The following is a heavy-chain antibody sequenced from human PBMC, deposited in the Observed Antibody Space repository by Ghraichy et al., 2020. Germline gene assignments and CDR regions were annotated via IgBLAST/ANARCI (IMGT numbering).Heavy chain of an antibody. CDR2: IYYSGSF. J-gene: IGHJ5*02. D-gene: IGHD3-10*01. Sequence: SETLSLTCTLSGGSIRGSYWSWLRQPPGQGLEWIGYIYYSGSFNYNPSLKSRVTISLDTSKNQFSLRLSSVTAADTAVYFCARHGSGSFIRFDPWGQGTLVTVSS. V-gene: IGHV4-59*08. CDR1: GGSIRGSY. CDR3: ARHGSGSFIRFDP.